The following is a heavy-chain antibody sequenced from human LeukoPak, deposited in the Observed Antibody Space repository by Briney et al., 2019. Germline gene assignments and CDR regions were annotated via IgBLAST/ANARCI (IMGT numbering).Heavy chain of an antibody. CDR1: GDSISSGDSY. Sequence: SETLSLTCTVSGDSISSGDSYWTWIRQLPGKGLEWIGYIFYDGRTYTNPSLRGRVDVSVDTSNNQFSLKLNSMTAEDTAVYYWARSLTPTGGYGRAVGGQGPTVPAPS. CDR2: IFYDGRT. CDR3: ARSLTPTGGYGRAV. D-gene: IGHD2-8*02. V-gene: IGHV4-31*03. J-gene: IGHJ6*02.